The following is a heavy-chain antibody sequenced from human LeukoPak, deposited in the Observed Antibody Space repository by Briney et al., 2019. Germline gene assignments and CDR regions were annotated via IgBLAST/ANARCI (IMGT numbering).Heavy chain of an antibody. V-gene: IGHV3-21*01. CDR2: ISSSSYI. J-gene: IGHJ5*02. D-gene: IGHD6-13*01. CDR3: ARSYSSRFGWFDP. Sequence: GGSLRLSCAASGFTFSSYSMNWVRQAPGKGLEWVSSISSSSYIYYADSVKGRFTISRDNPKNSLYLQMNSVRAEDTAVYYCARSYSSRFGWFDPWGQGTLVTVSS. CDR1: GFTFSSYS.